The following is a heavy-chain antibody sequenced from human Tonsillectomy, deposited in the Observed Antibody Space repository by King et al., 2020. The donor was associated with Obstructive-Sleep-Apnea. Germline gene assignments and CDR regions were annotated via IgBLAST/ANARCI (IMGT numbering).Heavy chain of an antibody. CDR1: GGSISSYY. J-gene: IGHJ4*02. V-gene: IGHV4-59*08. Sequence: VQLQESGPGLVKPSETLSLTCTVSGGSISSYYWSWIRQPPGKGLEWIGYIYYSGSTNYNPSLTSRVTISVDTSKNQFSLKLSSVTAADTAVYYCASLYYYDSSGYYFDYWGQGTLVTVSS. D-gene: IGHD3-22*01. CDR3: ASLYYYDSSGYYFDY. CDR2: IYYSGST.